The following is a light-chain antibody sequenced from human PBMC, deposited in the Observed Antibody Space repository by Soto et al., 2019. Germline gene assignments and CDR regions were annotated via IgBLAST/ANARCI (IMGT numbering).Light chain of an antibody. CDR3: CSYSSSRTYV. CDR1: RTDVGGYNY. CDR2: EVS. J-gene: IGLJ1*01. V-gene: IGLV2-14*01. Sequence: QSALTQPASVSVSPGQSITISCTGTRTDVGGYNYVSWYQQHPGKAPKVMIYEVSNRPSGVSNRFSGSKFGNTASLTISGLQAEDDAEYYCCSYSSSRTYVFGTGTKVTVL.